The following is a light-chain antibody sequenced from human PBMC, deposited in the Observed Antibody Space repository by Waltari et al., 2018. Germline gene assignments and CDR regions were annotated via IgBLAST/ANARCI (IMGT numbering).Light chain of an antibody. CDR1: NDNVGNQG. J-gene: IGLJ3*02. CDR3: AAWDDSLSVWM. CDR2: RHN. V-gene: IGLV10-54*04. Sequence: QAGLTQPPSVSKGLKQTATLTSTGNNDNVGNQGASWLQQHRGHPPKRLSYRHNKRPSRVSEWFSASRSGNTASLTITGLQPEDDADYYCAAWDDSLSVWMFCGGTKLTVL.